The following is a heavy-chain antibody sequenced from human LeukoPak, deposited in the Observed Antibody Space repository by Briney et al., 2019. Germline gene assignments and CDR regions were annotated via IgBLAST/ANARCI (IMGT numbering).Heavy chain of an antibody. CDR2: INRAGTTE. J-gene: IGHJ4*02. Sequence: GGSLRLSCAVSGFRFSSYEMSWVRQAPGKGLEWVSYINRAGTTENYADSVKGRFTISRDNAKNSLYLQMYSLRAEDTAVYYCARGEQLNYFAYWGQGTLVTVSS. CDR3: ARGEQLNYFAY. D-gene: IGHD1-26*01. CDR1: GFRFSSYE. V-gene: IGHV3-48*03.